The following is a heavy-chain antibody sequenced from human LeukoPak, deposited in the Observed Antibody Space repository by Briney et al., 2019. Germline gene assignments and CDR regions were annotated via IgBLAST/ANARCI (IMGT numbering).Heavy chain of an antibody. CDR1: GYSISSGYY. D-gene: IGHD6-6*01. CDR3: ARVRQLVRGGVRYYYYMDV. CDR2: IYHSGST. V-gene: IGHV4-38-2*02. Sequence: ETLSLTCTVSGYSISSGYYWGWIRQPPGKGLEWIGSIYHSGSTYYNPSLKSRVTISVDTSKNQFSLKLSSVTAADTAVYYCARVRQLVRGGVRYYYYMDVWGKGTTVTVSS. J-gene: IGHJ6*03.